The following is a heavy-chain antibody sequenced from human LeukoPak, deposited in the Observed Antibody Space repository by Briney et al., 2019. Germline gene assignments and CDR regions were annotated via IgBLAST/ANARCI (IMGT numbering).Heavy chain of an antibody. D-gene: IGHD2-2*01. CDR1: GFTFSSYW. CDR2: IKQDGSEK. CDR3: ARHICIRTSCRHFDY. Sequence: PGGSLRLSCAASGFTFSSYWMSWVRQAPGNGLEWVTNIKQDGSEKYYVDSMKCRFTISRNNTNNSLYQQMNRLRAEDAAVYYCARHICIRTSCRHFDYWGQGTLVTVSS. J-gene: IGHJ4*02. V-gene: IGHV3-7*01.